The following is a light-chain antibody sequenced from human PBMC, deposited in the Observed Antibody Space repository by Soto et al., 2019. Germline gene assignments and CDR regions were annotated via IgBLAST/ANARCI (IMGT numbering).Light chain of an antibody. CDR1: QSVSSN. J-gene: IGKJ1*01. V-gene: IGKV3-15*01. CDR2: GAS. Sequence: EIVMTQSPATLSVSPGERATLSCRASQSVSSNLAWYQQKPGQAPRLLTYGASTRATGIPARFSGSGSGTEFTLTISSLQSEDFAVYYCQRYNNWPSWTFGQGTKVDIK. CDR3: QRYNNWPSWT.